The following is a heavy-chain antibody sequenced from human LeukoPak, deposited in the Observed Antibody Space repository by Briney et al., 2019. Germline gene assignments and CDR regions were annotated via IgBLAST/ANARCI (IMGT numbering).Heavy chain of an antibody. J-gene: IGHJ6*03. CDR2: IYHSGST. CDR3: ARHPSSSSSLYYYYMDV. Sequence: SETLSLTCAVSGYSISSGYYWGWIRQPPGKGLEWIGSIYHSGSTYYNPSLKSRVTISVDTSKNQFSLKLSSVTAANTAVYYCARHPSSSSSLYYYYMDVWGKGTTVTVSS. V-gene: IGHV4-38-2*01. D-gene: IGHD6-6*01. CDR1: GYSISSGYY.